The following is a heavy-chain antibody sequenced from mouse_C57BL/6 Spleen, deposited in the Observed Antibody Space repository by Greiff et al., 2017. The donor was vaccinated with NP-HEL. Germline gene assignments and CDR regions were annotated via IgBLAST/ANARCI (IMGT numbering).Heavy chain of an antibody. V-gene: IGHV5-4*01. J-gene: IGHJ2*01. CDR3: AREGHYYGSLYYFDY. D-gene: IGHD1-1*01. Sequence: EVQRVESGGGLVKPGGSLKLSCAASGFTFSSYAMSWVRQTPEKRLEWVATISDGGSYTYYPDNVKGRFTISRDNAKNNLYLQMSHLKSEDTAMYYCAREGHYYGSLYYFDYWGQSTTLTVSS. CDR2: ISDGGSYT. CDR1: GFTFSSYA.